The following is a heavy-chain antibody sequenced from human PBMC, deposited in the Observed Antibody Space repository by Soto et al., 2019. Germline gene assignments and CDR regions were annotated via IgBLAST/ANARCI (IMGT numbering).Heavy chain of an antibody. D-gene: IGHD5-12*01. Sequence: SETLSLTCIVSGGSISSDYWGWIRQPPGKGLEWIGYIFYAGAINYNPSLKSRVIISIDASEKQFSLNLTSVTAADTAFYYCAKYTGYESLFYFDSWGRGLQVTVSS. V-gene: IGHV4-59*01. CDR2: IFYAGAI. J-gene: IGHJ4*01. CDR3: AKYTGYESLFYFDS. CDR1: GGSISSDY.